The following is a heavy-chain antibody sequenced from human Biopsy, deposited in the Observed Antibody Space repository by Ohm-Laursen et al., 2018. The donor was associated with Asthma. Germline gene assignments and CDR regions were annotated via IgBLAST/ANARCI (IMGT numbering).Heavy chain of an antibody. CDR3: ARDYYDFWNRSVYTYFGMDV. CDR1: GYSISNGGYY. D-gene: IGHD3-3*01. Sequence: SDTLSLTCSVSGYSISNGGYYWTWVRQRPGKGLEWIGNIYHRGNTKYNPSLKIRLSFSVDTSKNQFSLKLSSVTAADTAIYFCARDYYDFWNRSVYTYFGMDVWGRGTTVVVSS. J-gene: IGHJ6*02. CDR2: IYHRGNT. V-gene: IGHV4-31*03.